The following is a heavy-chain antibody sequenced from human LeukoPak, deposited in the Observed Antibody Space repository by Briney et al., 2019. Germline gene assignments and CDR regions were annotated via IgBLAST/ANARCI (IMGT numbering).Heavy chain of an antibody. J-gene: IGHJ4*02. CDR1: GFTFSSYA. V-gene: IGHV3-30-3*01. Sequence: GGSLRLSCAASGFTFSSYAMHWVRQAPGKGLEWVAVISYDGSNKYYADSVKGRFTISRDNSKNTLYLQMNSLRAEDTAVYYCARELVAAALVDYWGQGTLVTVSS. CDR2: ISYDGSNK. CDR3: ARELVAAALVDY. D-gene: IGHD6-13*01.